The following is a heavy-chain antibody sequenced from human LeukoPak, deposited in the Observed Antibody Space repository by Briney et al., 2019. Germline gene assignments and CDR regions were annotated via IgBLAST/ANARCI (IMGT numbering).Heavy chain of an antibody. CDR1: GGTFSSYA. J-gene: IGHJ6*03. Sequence: SVKVSCKASGGTFSSYAISWVRQAPGQGLEWMGRIIPIFGTANYAQKFQGRVTITTDESTSTAYMELSSLRSEDTAVYYCARGIELRFLEWLSDYYYYMDVWGKGTTVTVSS. D-gene: IGHD3-3*01. V-gene: IGHV1-69*05. CDR3: ARGIELRFLEWLSDYYYYMDV. CDR2: IIPIFGTA.